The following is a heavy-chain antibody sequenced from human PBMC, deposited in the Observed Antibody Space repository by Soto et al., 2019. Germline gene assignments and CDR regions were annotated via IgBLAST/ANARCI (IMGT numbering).Heavy chain of an antibody. CDR2: TSYDGSNK. CDR1: GYVFNHYG. Sequence: QVQLVESGGGVVQPGRSLRLSCAASGYVFNHYGLHWVRQDPGKGLEWLTLTSYDGSNKQYADSVKGRFTISRDDSKNTVYLQMNSLRVDDTAVYYCARWGGSRRSGYYIDHWGQGTLVTVSS. V-gene: IGHV3-33*01. D-gene: IGHD3-16*01. CDR3: ARWGGSRRSGYYIDH. J-gene: IGHJ4*02.